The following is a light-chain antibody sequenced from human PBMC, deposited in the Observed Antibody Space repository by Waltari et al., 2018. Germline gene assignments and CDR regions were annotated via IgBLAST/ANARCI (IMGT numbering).Light chain of an antibody. CDR3: MIWHNNAVV. Sequence: QAVLTQPSSLSASPGASASLTCTLRSGLNVGSYRIYWYQHKPGSPPQYLLRYKSDSDNPQDSRVPRRFSGSKDASANAGILLISGLQSEDEADYYCMIWHNNAVVFGGGTTLTVL. V-gene: IGLV5-45*03. J-gene: IGLJ2*01. CDR1: SGLNVGSYR. CDR2: YKSDSDN.